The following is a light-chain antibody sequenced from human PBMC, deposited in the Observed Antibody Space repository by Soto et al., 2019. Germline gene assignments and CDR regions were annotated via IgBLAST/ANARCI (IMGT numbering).Light chain of an antibody. CDR2: DVN. Sequence: QSARTQPPSVSGSPGQSVTISCTGTTSDIDNYDSVSWYQQAPGTAPKLIIYDVNNRPSGAPDRFSGSTSGNTASLTISRLQAEDETDYFCSLYTSNGSLIFGPGTKLTVL. V-gene: IGLV2-18*01. CDR1: TSDIDNYDS. CDR3: SLYTSNGSLI. J-gene: IGLJ1*01.